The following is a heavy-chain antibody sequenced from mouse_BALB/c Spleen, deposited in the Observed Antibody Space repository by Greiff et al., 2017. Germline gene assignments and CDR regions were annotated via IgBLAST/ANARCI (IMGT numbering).Heavy chain of an antibody. V-gene: IGHV2-5-1*01. D-gene: IGHD1-3*01. CDR1: GFSFTSYG. Sequence: QVQLQQSGPSLVQPSQSLSITCTVSGFSFTSYGVHWVRQSPGKGLEWLGVIWRGGSTDYNAAFMSRLSITKDNSKSQVFFKMNSLQADDTAIYYCAKKKEGKGAMDYWGQGTSVTVSS. CDR2: IWRGGST. CDR3: AKKKEGKGAMDY. J-gene: IGHJ4*01.